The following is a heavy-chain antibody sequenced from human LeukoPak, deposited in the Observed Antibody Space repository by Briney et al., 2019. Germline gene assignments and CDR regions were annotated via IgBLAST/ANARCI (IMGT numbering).Heavy chain of an antibody. J-gene: IGHJ4*02. CDR3: ASQLIAAAGFDY. CDR2: ISYDGSNK. V-gene: IGHV3-30*01. CDR1: GFTFSSYA. D-gene: IGHD6-13*01. Sequence: GGSLRLSCAASGFTFSSYAMHWVRQAPGKGLEWVAVISYDGSNKYYADSVKGRFTISRDNSKNTLYLQMNSLRAEDTAVYYCASQLIAAAGFDYWGQGTLVTVSS.